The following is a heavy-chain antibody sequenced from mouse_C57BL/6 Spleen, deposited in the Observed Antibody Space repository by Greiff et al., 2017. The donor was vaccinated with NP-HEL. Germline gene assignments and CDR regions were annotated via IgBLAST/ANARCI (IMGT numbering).Heavy chain of an antibody. CDR2: IDPNSGGT. J-gene: IGHJ1*03. CDR3: ATTVVANWCFYV. CDR1: GYTFTSYW. D-gene: IGHD1-1*01. V-gene: IGHV1-72*01. Sequence: QVQLQQPGAELVKPGASVKLSCKASGYTFTSYWMHWVKQRPGRGLEWIGRIDPNSGGTKYNEKFKSKATLTVDKPSSTANMQLSSLTSEDSAVYYCATTVVANWCFYVWGTGTTVTVSS.